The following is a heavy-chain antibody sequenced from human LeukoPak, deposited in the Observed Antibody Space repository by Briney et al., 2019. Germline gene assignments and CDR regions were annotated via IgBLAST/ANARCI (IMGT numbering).Heavy chain of an antibody. V-gene: IGHV3-23*01. J-gene: IGHJ6*02. CDR3: AKYYFDRRGNYHFFYYGLDV. D-gene: IGHD3-22*01. Sequence: PGGSLRLSCAASGFPFNTFAMSWVRQAPGKGPEWVSGISETGTRTYYSDSVKGRFATSRDNSKNTLFLQLSSLSAEDTAVYYCAKYYFDRRGNYHFFYYGLDVWGQGTTVTVSS. CDR2: ISETGTRT. CDR1: GFPFNTFA.